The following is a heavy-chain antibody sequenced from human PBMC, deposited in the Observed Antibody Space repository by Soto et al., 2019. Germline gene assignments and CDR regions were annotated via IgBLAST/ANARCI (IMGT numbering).Heavy chain of an antibody. CDR1: GFTFRHYA. J-gene: IGHJ4*02. CDR2: ISSGRGATI. CDR3: AKDQGEGGDYENLLPSD. Sequence: EVQLVESGGGLVQPGGSLRLSCAASGFTFRHYAMNWVRQAPGKGLEWVSGISSGRGATIRYVESVQGRFSISRDNSKNTLFLQMNNLRVDDTALYYCAKDQGEGGDYENLLPSDWGQGILVTVSS. V-gene: IGHV3-23*04. D-gene: IGHD4-17*01.